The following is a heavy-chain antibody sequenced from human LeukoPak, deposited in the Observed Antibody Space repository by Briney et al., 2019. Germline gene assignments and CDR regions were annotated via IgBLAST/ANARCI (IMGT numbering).Heavy chain of an antibody. CDR3: MLGSGSYDSSDFDY. V-gene: IGHV3-15*07. J-gene: IGHJ4*02. CDR1: GFTFNNVW. CDR2: IKSKTNGGTT. Sequence: GGSLRLSCAASGFTFNNVWMNWGRQAPGKGLEWVGRIKSKTNGGTTEYAAPVKGRFSILRDDSKNTLYLQMNSLKTEDTAVYYCMLGSGSYDSSDFDYWGQGTLVTVSS. D-gene: IGHD3-22*01.